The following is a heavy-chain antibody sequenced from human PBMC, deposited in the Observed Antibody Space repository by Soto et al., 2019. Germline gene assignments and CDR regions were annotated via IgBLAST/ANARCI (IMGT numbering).Heavy chain of an antibody. J-gene: IGHJ4*02. CDR1: GFTFSDYY. V-gene: IGHV3-11*06. D-gene: IGHD6-13*01. CDR2: IVIGSDYT. Sequence: ESGGGLVKPGGSLRLSCAASGFTFSDYYMSWIRQAPGKGLEWVSYIVIGSDYTNYADSVKGRFTISRDNAKNSLYLEMNSLKVEDTAVYYCARLTARTWYLGGYLDYWGQGTLVTVSS. CDR3: ARLTARTWYLGGYLDY.